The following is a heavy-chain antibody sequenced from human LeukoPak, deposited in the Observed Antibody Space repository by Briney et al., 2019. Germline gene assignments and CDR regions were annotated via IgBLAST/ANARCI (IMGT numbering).Heavy chain of an antibody. CDR1: GFTFSSYS. CDR2: ISSSSSYI. Sequence: GGSLRLSCAASGFTFSSYSMNWVRQAPGKGLEWVSSISSSSSYIYYADSVKGRFTISRDSAKNSLYLQMNSLRAEDTAVYYCARDQESGVQLWLEDYWGQGTLVTVSS. J-gene: IGHJ4*02. V-gene: IGHV3-21*01. CDR3: ARDQESGVQLWLEDY. D-gene: IGHD5-18*01.